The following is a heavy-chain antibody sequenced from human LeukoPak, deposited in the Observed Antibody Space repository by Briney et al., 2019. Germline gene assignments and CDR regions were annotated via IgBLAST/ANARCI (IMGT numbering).Heavy chain of an antibody. CDR2: ISAYNGNT. D-gene: IGHD2-15*01. V-gene: IGHV1-18*01. CDR3: ARDRDIVVVVAATLRYYYYGMDV. J-gene: IGHJ6*02. Sequence: ASAKVSCKASGYTFTSYGISWVRQAPGQGLEWMGWISAYNGNTNYAQKLQGRVTMTTDTSTSTAYMELRSLRSDDTAVYYCARDRDIVVVVAATLRYYYYGMDVWGQGTTVTVSS. CDR1: GYTFTSYG.